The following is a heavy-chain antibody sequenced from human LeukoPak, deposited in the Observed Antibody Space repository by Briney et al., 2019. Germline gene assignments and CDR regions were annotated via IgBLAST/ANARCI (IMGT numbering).Heavy chain of an antibody. CDR1: GFTFSSYG. CDR2: IWYDGSNK. V-gene: IGHV3-33*06. CDR3: AKDSHYYYGSGSYRAPFDY. J-gene: IGHJ4*02. Sequence: GRSLRLSCAASGFTFSSYGMHWVRQAPGKGLEWVAVIWYDGSNKYYADSVKGRFTISRDNSKNTLYLQMNSLRAEDTAVYYCAKDSHYYYGSGSYRAPFDYWGQGTLVTVSS. D-gene: IGHD3-10*01.